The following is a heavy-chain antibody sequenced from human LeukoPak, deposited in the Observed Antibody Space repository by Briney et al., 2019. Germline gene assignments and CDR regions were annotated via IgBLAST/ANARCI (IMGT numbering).Heavy chain of an antibody. V-gene: IGHV4-59*01. J-gene: IGHJ4*02. CDR1: GGSISSYY. Sequence: SETLSLTCTVSGGSISSYYWSWIRQPPGKGLEWIGYIYYSGSTNYNPSLKSRVTISVDTSKNQFSLKLSSVTAADTVVYYCAKHSSGWYEFDYWGQGTLVTVSS. CDR3: AKHSSGWYEFDY. CDR2: IYYSGST. D-gene: IGHD6-19*01.